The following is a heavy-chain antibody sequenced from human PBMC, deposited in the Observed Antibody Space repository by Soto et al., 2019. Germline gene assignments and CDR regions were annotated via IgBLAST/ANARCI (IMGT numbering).Heavy chain of an antibody. CDR1: GFTFTSSA. CDR2: IVVGSGNT. Sequence: GASVKVSCKASGFTFTSSAVQWVRQARGQRLEWIGWIVVGSGNTNYAQKFQERVTITRDMSTSTAYMELSSLRSEDTAVYYCAADRRFGQLLYPSGMDVWGQGTTVTVSS. D-gene: IGHD3-10*01. V-gene: IGHV1-58*01. CDR3: AADRRFGQLLYPSGMDV. J-gene: IGHJ6*02.